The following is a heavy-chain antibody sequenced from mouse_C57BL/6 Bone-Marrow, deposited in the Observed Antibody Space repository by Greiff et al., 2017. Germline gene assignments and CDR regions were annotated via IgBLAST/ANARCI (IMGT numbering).Heavy chain of an antibody. CDR1: GFAFSDYG. V-gene: IGHV5-17*01. Sequence: DVKLVESGGGLVKPGGSLKLSCAASGFAFSDYGMHWVRQAPEKGLEWVAYISSGSSTIYYADTVKGRFTIARDNAKNTLYLQMTSLRSEDTAMYDCASIYYDFDGAYGGQGTLVTVSA. D-gene: IGHD2-4*01. J-gene: IGHJ3*01. CDR3: ASIYYDFDGAY. CDR2: ISSGSSTI.